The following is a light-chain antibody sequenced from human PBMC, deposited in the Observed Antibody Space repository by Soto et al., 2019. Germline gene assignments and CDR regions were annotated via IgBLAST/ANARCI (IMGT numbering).Light chain of an antibody. CDR3: SSYTTSSIGV. CDR2: AFT. V-gene: IGLV2-14*01. J-gene: IGLJ3*02. CDR1: SSDVSRYHY. Sequence: QSVLTQPASVSGSPGQTITIPCTGTSSDVSRYHYVSWYQQHPGKSPELMIYAFTNRPSGASNRFSGSKSGSTTSLTISGLQDEDEVDYYCSSYTTSSIGVFGGGTKLTVL.